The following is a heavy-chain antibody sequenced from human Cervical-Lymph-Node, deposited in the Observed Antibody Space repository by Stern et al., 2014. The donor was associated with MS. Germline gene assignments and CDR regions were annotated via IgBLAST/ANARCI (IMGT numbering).Heavy chain of an antibody. CDR3: ARPGDDTAKYGLDV. Sequence: VQLVQSGAEVKKPGESLKISCKGSGYSFATYWIGWARQMPGKGLEGMGILYPGDSDSRYSPSFQGQVTISADKSISTAYLHWSSLKASDTAMYYCARPGDDTAKYGLDVWGQGTTVTVSS. CDR2: LYPGDSDS. J-gene: IGHJ6*02. CDR1: GYSFATYW. V-gene: IGHV5-51*03. D-gene: IGHD5-18*01.